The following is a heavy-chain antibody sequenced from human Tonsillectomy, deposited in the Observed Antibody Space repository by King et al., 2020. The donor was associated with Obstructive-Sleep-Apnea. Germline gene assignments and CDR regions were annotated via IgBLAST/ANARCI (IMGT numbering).Heavy chain of an antibody. CDR3: ARVGYGSSFGMDV. Sequence: QLQESGPGLVKPSETLSLTCTGSGDYISRGFYSWGWSRQPPGKGAEWIGTILYSGGTHYSPSLMSRVTMSVDRSKNLLSLSLNSVTAADTAVYFCARVGYGSSFGMDVWGQGTTVTVSS. CDR1: GDYISRGFYS. J-gene: IGHJ6*02. V-gene: IGHV4-39*07. CDR2: ILYSGGT. D-gene: IGHD6-6*01.